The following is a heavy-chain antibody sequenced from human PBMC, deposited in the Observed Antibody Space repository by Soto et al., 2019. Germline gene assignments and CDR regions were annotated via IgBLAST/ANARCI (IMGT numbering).Heavy chain of an antibody. D-gene: IGHD2-2*01. CDR1: VFTFSSSA. J-gene: IGHJ6*02. Sequence: WWSLRLSCTASVFTFSSSAINWVRQAPGKGLEWVSGISGSGGSTYYADSVKGRFTISRDNSKNTVYLQMNSLRAEDTAVYYCAKDLGYCSSTGCYDFYAMDVWGQGTTVTVSS. CDR2: ISGSGGST. V-gene: IGHV3-23*01. CDR3: AKDLGYCSSTGCYDFYAMDV.